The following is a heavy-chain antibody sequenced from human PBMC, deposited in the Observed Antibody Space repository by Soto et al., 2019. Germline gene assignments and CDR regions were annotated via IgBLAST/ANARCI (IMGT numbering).Heavy chain of an antibody. CDR1: GYTFTSYG. CDR2: ISGYNGNS. CDR3: ARDGNYDFLSGYWPHVGYYGMDD. V-gene: IGHV1-18*04. D-gene: IGHD3-3*01. Sequence: QVQLVQSGAELKKPGASVKVSCKASGYTFTSYGISWVRQAPGQGLEWMGWISGYNGNSNYAQKLQGRVTMMTDTSMSKANMELRSLRSDDTSVYYCARDGNYDFLSGYWPHVGYYGMDDWAQGTTVTVS. J-gene: IGHJ6*01.